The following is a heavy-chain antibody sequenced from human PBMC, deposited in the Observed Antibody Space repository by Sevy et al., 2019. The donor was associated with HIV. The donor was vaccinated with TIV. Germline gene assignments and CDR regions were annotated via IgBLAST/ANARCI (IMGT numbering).Heavy chain of an antibody. D-gene: IGHD2-21*01. Sequence: SETLSLTCLVSDASITTNYWSWIRQAPGKGLEWIGYFFHSGTTNYNRSLKSRVTISGDTSKNEFSLGLTSVTAADTAVYYCARSRAYPRDSDDGFANWGQGPMVTVS. CDR1: DASITTNY. J-gene: IGHJ3*02. CDR3: ARSRAYPRDSDDGFAN. V-gene: IGHV4-59*01. CDR2: FFHSGTT.